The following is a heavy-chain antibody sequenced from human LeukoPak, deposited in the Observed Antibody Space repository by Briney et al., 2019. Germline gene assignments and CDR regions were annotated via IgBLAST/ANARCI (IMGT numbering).Heavy chain of an antibody. D-gene: IGHD6-19*01. V-gene: IGHV3-21*01. CDR2: ISSSSSYI. CDR3: AREYSSGWYTGVYFQH. CDR1: GLTFSSYS. J-gene: IGHJ1*01. Sequence: PGGSLRLSCAASGLTFSSYSMNWVRQAPGKGLEWVSSISSSSSYIYYADSVKGRFTISRDNAKNSLYLQMNSLRAEDTAVYYCAREYSSGWYTGVYFQHWGRGTLVTVSS.